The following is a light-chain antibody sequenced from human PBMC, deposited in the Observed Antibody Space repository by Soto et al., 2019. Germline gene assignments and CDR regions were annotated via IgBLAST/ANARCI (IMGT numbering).Light chain of an antibody. CDR3: QQYETFSGT. Sequence: IQFTQSPSSLSASVGDRVTITCRASQTISSWLAWYQQKPGKAPKLLIYDASALQRGVPSMFSGSGSGTKFTLTIASLQPDDFETDYCQQYETFSGTFGQGTKVDIK. J-gene: IGKJ1*01. V-gene: IGKV1-5*01. CDR2: DAS. CDR1: QTISSW.